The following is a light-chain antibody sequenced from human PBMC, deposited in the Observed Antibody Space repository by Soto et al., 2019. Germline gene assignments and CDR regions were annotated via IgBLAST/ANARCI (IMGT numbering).Light chain of an antibody. CDR1: QRISSN. CDR2: GAS. J-gene: IGKJ1*01. V-gene: IGKV3-15*01. CDR3: QQYNNWPRT. Sequence: EIVMTQSPATLSVSPGGRATLSCRASQRISSNLAWYQQKPGQAPRLLIYGASTRATGIPVRFSGSGSGTEFTLTISSLQSEDFAIYYCQQYNNWPRTFGQGTKVEIK.